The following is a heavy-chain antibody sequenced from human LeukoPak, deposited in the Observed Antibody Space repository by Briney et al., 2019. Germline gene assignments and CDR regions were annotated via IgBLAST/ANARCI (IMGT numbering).Heavy chain of an antibody. Sequence: PGGSLRLSCAASGFTFSSYAMSWVRQAPGKGLEWVSSISGNGISTYYADSVRGRFTISRDNSKNTLYLQMNSLRDEDTAVYYCAREAGDYGDPRREFHYWGQGTLVTVSS. CDR2: ISGNGIST. J-gene: IGHJ4*02. D-gene: IGHD4-17*01. V-gene: IGHV3-23*01. CDR3: AREAGDYGDPRREFHY. CDR1: GFTFSSYA.